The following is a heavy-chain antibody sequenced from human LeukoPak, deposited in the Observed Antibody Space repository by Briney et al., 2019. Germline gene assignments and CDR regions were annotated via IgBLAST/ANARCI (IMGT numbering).Heavy chain of an antibody. CDR3: ARADFCSGYRFDY. V-gene: IGHV4-4*07. J-gene: IGHJ4*02. D-gene: IGHD3-3*01. CDR2: IYTSGST. CDR1: GGSLSSYY. Sequence: SDTLSLTCTVSGGSLSSYYWSWLRQPAGKGLEWIGRIYTSGSTDYNPSLKSRVTMSMDKSKNHLSLKLSSVTAADTAVYYCARADFCSGYRFDYWGQGTLVTVSS.